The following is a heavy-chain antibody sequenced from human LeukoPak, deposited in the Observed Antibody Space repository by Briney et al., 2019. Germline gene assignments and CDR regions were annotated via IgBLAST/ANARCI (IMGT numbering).Heavy chain of an antibody. CDR3: ARSPFDSSSQFDY. J-gene: IGHJ4*02. Sequence: GASVKVSCKASGYTFTGYYMHWVRQAPGQGLEWMGWINPNSGGTNYAQKFQGWVTMTRDTSISTAYMELSRLRSDDTAVYYCARSPFDSSSQFDYWGQGTLVTVSS. CDR2: INPNSGGT. CDR1: GYTFTGYY. V-gene: IGHV1-2*04. D-gene: IGHD6-13*01.